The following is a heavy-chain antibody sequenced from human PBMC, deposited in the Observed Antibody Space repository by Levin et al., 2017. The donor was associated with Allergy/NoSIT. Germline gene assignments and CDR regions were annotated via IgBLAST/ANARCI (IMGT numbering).Heavy chain of an antibody. CDR2: ISYDGSNK. CDR3: AREGRYDYVWGSDPAGEDGGYFDY. V-gene: IGHV3-30-3*01. CDR1: GFTFSSYA. D-gene: IGHD3-16*02. J-gene: IGHJ4*02. Sequence: GGSLRLSCAASGFTFSSYAMHWVRQAPGKGLEWVAVISYDGSNKYYADSVKGRFTISRDNSKNTLYLQRNSLRAEDTAVYYCAREGRYDYVWGSDPAGEDGGYFDYWGQGTLVTVSS.